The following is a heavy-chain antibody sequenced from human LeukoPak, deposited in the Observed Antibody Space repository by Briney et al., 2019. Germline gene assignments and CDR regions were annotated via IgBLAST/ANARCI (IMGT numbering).Heavy chain of an antibody. V-gene: IGHV1-46*01. J-gene: IGHJ6*03. CDR2: INPSGGST. CDR1: GYTFTSYY. CDR3: ARGRYYGSGSYYYYMDV. D-gene: IGHD3-10*01. Sequence: ASVKVSCKASGYTFTSYYMHWVRQAPGQGLEWMGIINPSGGSTSYAQKFQGRVTMTRNTSISTAYMELSSLRSEDTAVYYCARGRYYGSGSYYYYMDVWGKGTTVTVSS.